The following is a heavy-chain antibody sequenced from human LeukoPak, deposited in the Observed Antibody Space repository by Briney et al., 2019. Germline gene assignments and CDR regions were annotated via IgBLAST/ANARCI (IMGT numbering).Heavy chain of an antibody. CDR3: AKRHYGSGSYYKALLFDY. CDR1: GFTFSSYA. CDR2: ISGSGGST. Sequence: GGSPRLSXAASGFTFSSYAMSWVRQAPGKGLEWVSAISGSGGSTYYADSVKGRFTISRDNSKNTLYLQMNSLRAEDTAVYYCAKRHYGSGSYYKALLFDYWGQGTLVTVSS. J-gene: IGHJ4*02. V-gene: IGHV3-23*01. D-gene: IGHD3-10*01.